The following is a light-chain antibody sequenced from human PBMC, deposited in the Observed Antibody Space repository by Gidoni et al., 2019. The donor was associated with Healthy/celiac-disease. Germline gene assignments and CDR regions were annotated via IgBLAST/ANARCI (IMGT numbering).Light chain of an antibody. V-gene: IGKV3-15*01. CDR1: QSVSSN. CDR3: RQYNNWPPGGT. J-gene: IGKJ4*01. Sequence: EIVMTQSPATLSVSPGERATLSCRASQSVSSNLAWYQQKPGQAPRLLIYGASTRATGIPARFSGSGSGTEFTLTISSLQSEDFAVYYCRQYNNWPPGGTFGGGTKVEIK. CDR2: GAS.